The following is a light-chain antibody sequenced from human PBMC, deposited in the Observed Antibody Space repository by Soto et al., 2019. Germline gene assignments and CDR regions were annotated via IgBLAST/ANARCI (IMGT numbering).Light chain of an antibody. V-gene: IGLV2-8*01. J-gene: IGLJ1*01. CDR2: EVT. CDR3: SSFAGTIFYV. CDR1: SSDVGGYNY. Sequence: QSVLTQPPSASGSPGQSVTISCPGTSSDVGGYNYVSWYQQHPGKAPKLMIYEVTKRPSGVPDRFSGSKSGNTASLTVSGLQAEDEADYFCSSFAGTIFYVFGTGTKVTVL.